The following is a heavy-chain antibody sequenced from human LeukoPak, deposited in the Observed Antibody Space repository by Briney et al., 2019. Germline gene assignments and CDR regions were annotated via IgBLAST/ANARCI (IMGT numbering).Heavy chain of an antibody. D-gene: IGHD5-18*01. CDR2: ISGSGGST. Sequence: GGSLRLSCAASGFTFSSYAMSWVRQAPGKGLEWVSAISGSGGSTYYADSVKGRFTISRDNSKNTLYLQMNSLRAEDTAVYYCARDQDAYSYAEGGAFDIWGQGTMVTVSS. V-gene: IGHV3-23*01. CDR3: ARDQDAYSYAEGGAFDI. CDR1: GFTFSSYA. J-gene: IGHJ3*02.